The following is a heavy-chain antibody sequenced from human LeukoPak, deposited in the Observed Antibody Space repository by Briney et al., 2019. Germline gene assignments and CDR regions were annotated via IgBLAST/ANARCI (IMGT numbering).Heavy chain of an antibody. V-gene: IGHV1-2*02. Sequence: PGRSLRLSCAASGFTFSSYAMHWVRQAPGQGLEWMGWINPNSGGTNYAQKFQGRVTMTRDTSISTAYMELSRLRSDDTAVYYCAQWRYDAFDIWGQGTMVTVSS. CDR2: INPNSGGT. CDR1: GFTFSSYA. D-gene: IGHD2-15*01. J-gene: IGHJ3*02. CDR3: AQWRYDAFDI.